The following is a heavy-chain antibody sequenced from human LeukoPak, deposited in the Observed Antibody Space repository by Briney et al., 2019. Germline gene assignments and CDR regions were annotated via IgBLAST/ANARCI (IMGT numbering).Heavy chain of an antibody. CDR1: GFTFSGYD. J-gene: IGHJ6*02. V-gene: IGHV3-48*04. CDR3: ARLRYYGMDV. CDR2: TSSSSSTM. Sequence: GGSLRLSCAASGFTFSGYDMSWVRQAPGKGLEWVSYTSSSSSTMYYADSVKSRFTISRDNAENSLYLQMNSLRAEDTAVYYCARLRYYGMDVWGQGTTVTVSS.